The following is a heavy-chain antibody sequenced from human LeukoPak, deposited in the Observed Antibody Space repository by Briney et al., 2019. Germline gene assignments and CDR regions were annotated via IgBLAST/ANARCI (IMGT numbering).Heavy chain of an antibody. V-gene: IGHV4-61*01. J-gene: IGHJ4*02. CDR3: ARDDYSSGRSDY. CDR2: IYYSGST. Sequence: PSETLSLTCTVSGGSVSSGSYYWTWIRQPPGKGLEWIGYIYYSGSTNYNPSLKSRVTISVDTSKNQFSLKLSSVTAADTAAYYCARDDYSSGRSDYWGLGTLVTVSS. D-gene: IGHD6-19*01. CDR1: GGSVSSGSYY.